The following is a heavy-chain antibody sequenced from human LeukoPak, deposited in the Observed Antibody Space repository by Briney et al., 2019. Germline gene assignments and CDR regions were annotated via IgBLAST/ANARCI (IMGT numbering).Heavy chain of an antibody. Sequence: GGSLRLSCAASGFNFRSYRMTWVRQAPGKGLEWVANIKPDGSQKFCADSVKDRFTISRDESENTLYLQMNSLRVEDTAVYFCARDRAANQDWVEFDPWGQGTPVIVSS. D-gene: IGHD3/OR15-3a*01. CDR3: ARDRAANQDWVEFDP. V-gene: IGHV3-7*01. J-gene: IGHJ5*02. CDR2: IKPDGSQK. CDR1: GFNFRSYR.